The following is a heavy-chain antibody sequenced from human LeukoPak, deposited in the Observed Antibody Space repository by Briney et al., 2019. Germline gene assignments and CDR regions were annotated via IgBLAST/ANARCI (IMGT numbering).Heavy chain of an antibody. CDR2: IDYDGGSG. J-gene: IGHJ1*01. V-gene: IGHV3-23*01. D-gene: IGHD6-19*01. CDR1: GFTLSSYE. Sequence: GGSLRPSCTVSGFTLSSYEMSWIRQAPGKGLEWVSSIDYDGGSGHYADSVKGRFTISRDNSNNTLFLHLNSLRGEDTAVYYCTRNSGWYGLSWGQGTLVTVSS. CDR3: TRNSGWYGLS.